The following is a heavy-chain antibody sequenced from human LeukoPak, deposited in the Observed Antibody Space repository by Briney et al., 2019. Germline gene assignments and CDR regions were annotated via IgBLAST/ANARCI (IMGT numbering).Heavy chain of an antibody. V-gene: IGHV3-33*01. CDR1: GFTFSSYG. J-gene: IGHJ3*02. D-gene: IGHD3-10*01. CDR2: IWYDGSNK. Sequence: GGSLRLSCAASGFTFSSYGMHWVRPAPGKGLEWVAVIWYDGSNKYYADSVKGRFTISRDNSKNTLYLQMNSLRAEDTAVYYCALNEFSGAFDIWGQGTMVTVSS. CDR3: ALNEFSGAFDI.